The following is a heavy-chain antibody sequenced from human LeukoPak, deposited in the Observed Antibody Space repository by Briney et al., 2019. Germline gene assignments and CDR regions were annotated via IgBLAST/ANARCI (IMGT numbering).Heavy chain of an antibody. J-gene: IGHJ5*02. V-gene: IGHV4-39*07. CDR2: IFYSGST. CDR3: ARVFLAAAGVNWFDP. D-gene: IGHD6-13*01. Sequence: SETLSLTCTVSGDSISSSTYYWGWIRQPPGKGLEWIGSIFYSGSTYYNPSLKSRVTISVDTSKNQFSLKLSSVTAADTAVYYCARVFLAAAGVNWFDPWGQGTLVTVSS. CDR1: GDSISSSTYY.